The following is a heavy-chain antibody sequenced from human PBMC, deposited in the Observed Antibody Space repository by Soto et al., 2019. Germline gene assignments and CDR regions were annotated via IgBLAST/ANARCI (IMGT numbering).Heavy chain of an antibody. CDR1: GVSLSVYY. J-gene: IGHJ4*02. CDR2: IFDSGST. V-gene: IGHV4-59*01. Sequence: PSETLSLACAVSGVSLSVYYWTWIRQPPGKGLEWIGYIFDSGSTDYNPSLKSRVTISLDTSKNQFSLKLSSVTAADTAVYYCARWTTVDFDYWGQGTLVTFSS. D-gene: IGHD4-17*01. CDR3: ARWTTVDFDY.